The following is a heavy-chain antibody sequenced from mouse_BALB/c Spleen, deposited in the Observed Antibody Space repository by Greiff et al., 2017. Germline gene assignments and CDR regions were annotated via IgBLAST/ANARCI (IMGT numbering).Heavy chain of an antibody. CDR2: INPYNDGT. CDR1: GYTFTSYV. V-gene: IGHV1-14*01. Sequence: VQLQQSGPELVKPGASVKMSCKASGYTFTSYVMHWVKQKPGPGLEWIGYINPYNDGTKYNEKFKGKATLTSDKSSSTAYMELSSLTSEDSAVYYCARRGYEYDGPLYAMDYWGQGTSVTVSS. D-gene: IGHD2-4*01. CDR3: ARRGYEYDGPLYAMDY. J-gene: IGHJ4*01.